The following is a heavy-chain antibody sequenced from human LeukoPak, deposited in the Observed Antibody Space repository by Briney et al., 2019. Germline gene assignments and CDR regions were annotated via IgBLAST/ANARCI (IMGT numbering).Heavy chain of an antibody. CDR1: GFTFSSYG. J-gene: IGHJ6*03. Sequence: QPGGSLRLACAASGFTFSSYGMHWVRQAPGKGLEWVAFIRYDGSNKYYADSVKGRFTISRDNSKNTLYLQMNSLRAEDTAVYYCARDGSTPWGYYMDVWGKGTTVTISS. CDR3: ARDGSTPWGYYMDV. D-gene: IGHD3-16*01. V-gene: IGHV3-30*02. CDR2: IRYDGSNK.